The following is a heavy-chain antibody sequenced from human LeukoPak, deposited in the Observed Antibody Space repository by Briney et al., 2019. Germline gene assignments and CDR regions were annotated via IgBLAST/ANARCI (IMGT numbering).Heavy chain of an antibody. J-gene: IGHJ6*03. CDR2: IKSKGSGGTV. Sequence: GGSLRLSCVVSGLTFSDAWVSWVRQAPGKRLEWVGRIKSKGSGGTVDYAAPVKARFAISREDSQSTIYLQMNTLETDDTGVYYCTWNSDRYHRMEVWGTGTTVTVSS. D-gene: IGHD1-7*01. V-gene: IGHV3-15*01. CDR1: GLTFSDAW. CDR3: TWNSDRYHRMEV.